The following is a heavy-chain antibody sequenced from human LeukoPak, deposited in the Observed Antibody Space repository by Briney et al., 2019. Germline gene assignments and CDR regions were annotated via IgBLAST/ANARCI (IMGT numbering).Heavy chain of an antibody. D-gene: IGHD3-10*01. V-gene: IGHV3-53*01. J-gene: IGHJ4*02. CDR3: ARDTPGSYYYSSGSYDY. Sequence: GGSLRLSCAVSGFTVSSNYMSWVRQPPGKGLEWVSVIYSGGSTYYADSVKGRFTISRDNAKNSLYLQMNSLRAEDTAVYYCARDTPGSYYYSSGSYDYWGQGTLVTVSS. CDR1: GFTVSSNY. CDR2: IYSGGST.